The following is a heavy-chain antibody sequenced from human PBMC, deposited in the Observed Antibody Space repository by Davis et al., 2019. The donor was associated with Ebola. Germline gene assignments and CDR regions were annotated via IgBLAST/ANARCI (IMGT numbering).Heavy chain of an antibody. Sequence: ASVKVSCKASGYTFTNYDINWVRQATGQGLEWMGWMNPNSGSTGYAQKFQGRVTMTRNTSISTAYMELSSLRSEDTAVYYCARETNSGWFHYGMDVWGQGTTVTVSS. CDR3: ARETNSGWFHYGMDV. V-gene: IGHV1-8*01. D-gene: IGHD6-19*01. J-gene: IGHJ6*02. CDR2: MNPNSGST. CDR1: GYTFTNYD.